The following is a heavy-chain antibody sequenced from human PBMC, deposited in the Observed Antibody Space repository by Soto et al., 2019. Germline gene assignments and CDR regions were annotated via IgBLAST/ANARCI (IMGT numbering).Heavy chain of an antibody. Sequence: GGSLSLSCAASGFTFSNAWMSWVRQAPGKGLEWVGRIKSKTDGGTTDYAAPVKGRFTISRDDSKNTLYLQMNSLKTEDTAVYYCTRTEQGITIFLYYYYMDVWGKGTTVTVSS. V-gene: IGHV3-15*01. CDR1: GFTFSNAW. J-gene: IGHJ6*03. CDR3: TRTEQGITIFLYYYYMDV. CDR2: IKSKTDGGTT. D-gene: IGHD3-3*01.